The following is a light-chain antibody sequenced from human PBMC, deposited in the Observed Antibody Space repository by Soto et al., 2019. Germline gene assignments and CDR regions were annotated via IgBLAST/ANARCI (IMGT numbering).Light chain of an antibody. CDR1: QRVFYSSNNKNH. V-gene: IGKV4-1*01. J-gene: IGKJ2*01. CDR3: QQYYSSPYT. Sequence: IVMTPYPASLAVSLGERATINCKSSQRVFYSSNNKNHVDWYQQKPGQPPKVLIYWASTRESGVPDRFSGSGSGTDFTLTISSLQAEDVAVYYCQQYYSSPYTFGQGTKLEIK. CDR2: WAS.